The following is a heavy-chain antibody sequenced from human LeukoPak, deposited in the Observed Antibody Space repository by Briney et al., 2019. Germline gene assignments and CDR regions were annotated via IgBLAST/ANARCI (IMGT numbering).Heavy chain of an antibody. Sequence: GGSLRLSCAASGFTFSSSWMHWVGQAPGKGLVWVSRINSDGSRISYADSVKGRFTISRDNAKNTLYLQMNSLRAEDTAVYYCATTYDILTGYPYWGQGALVTVSS. CDR3: ATTYDILTGYPY. V-gene: IGHV3-74*01. CDR1: GFTFSSSW. CDR2: INSDGSRI. D-gene: IGHD3-9*01. J-gene: IGHJ4*02.